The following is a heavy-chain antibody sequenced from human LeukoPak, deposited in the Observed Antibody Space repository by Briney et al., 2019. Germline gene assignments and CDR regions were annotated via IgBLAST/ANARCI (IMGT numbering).Heavy chain of an antibody. V-gene: IGHV4-34*01. J-gene: IGHJ3*02. CDR3: ARRRTYYYDSSGKTGSAFDI. CDR2: INHSGST. CDR1: GGSFSGYY. D-gene: IGHD3-22*01. Sequence: PSGTLSLTCAVYGGSFSGYYWSWIRQPPGKGLEWIGEINHSGSTNYNPSLKSRVTISVDTSKNQFSLKLSSVTAADTAVYYCARRRTYYYDSSGKTGSAFDIWGQGTMVTVSS.